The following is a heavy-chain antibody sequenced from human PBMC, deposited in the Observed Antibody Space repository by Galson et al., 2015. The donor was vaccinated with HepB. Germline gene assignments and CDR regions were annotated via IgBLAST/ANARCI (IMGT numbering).Heavy chain of an antibody. Sequence: CAISGDSVSSNRVAWNWIRQSPSRGLEWLGRTSYRSKWYSDFAVSVKGRITVNPDTSKNQLSLHLNSVTPEDTAVYYCARDDYSGWYFGHWGPGTLVTVSS. CDR2: TSYRSKWYS. V-gene: IGHV6-1*01. CDR1: GDSVSSNRVA. CDR3: ARDDYSGWYFGH. D-gene: IGHD6-19*01. J-gene: IGHJ4*02.